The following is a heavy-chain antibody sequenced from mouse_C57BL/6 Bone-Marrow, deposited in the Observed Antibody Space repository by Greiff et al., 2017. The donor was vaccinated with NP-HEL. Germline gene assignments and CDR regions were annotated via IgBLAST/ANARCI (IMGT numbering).Heavy chain of an antibody. CDR3: ARRSRQLRLFAY. D-gene: IGHD3-2*02. Sequence: EVKLVESGGGLVKPGGSLKLSCAASGFTFSSYAMSWVRQTPEKRLEWVATISDGGSYTYYPDNVKGRFTISRDNAKNNLYLQMSHLKSEDTAMYYCARRSRQLRLFAYWGQGTLVTVSA. J-gene: IGHJ3*01. V-gene: IGHV5-4*03. CDR2: ISDGGSYT. CDR1: GFTFSSYA.